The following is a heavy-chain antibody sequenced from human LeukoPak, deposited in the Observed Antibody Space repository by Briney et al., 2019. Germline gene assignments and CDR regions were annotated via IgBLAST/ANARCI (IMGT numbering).Heavy chain of an antibody. CDR3: IRSVSDGSGYYRVLEY. V-gene: IGHV3-74*01. J-gene: IGHJ4*02. CDR2: INSDGSST. D-gene: IGHD3-22*01. Sequence: PGGSLRLSCAASGFTFSNYAMHWVRQVPGKGPVWVSRINSDGSSTNYADSVKGRLTMSRDNAKNTLYLHINSLRAEDTAIYYCIRSVSDGSGYYRVLEYWGQGTLATVSS. CDR1: GFTFSNYA.